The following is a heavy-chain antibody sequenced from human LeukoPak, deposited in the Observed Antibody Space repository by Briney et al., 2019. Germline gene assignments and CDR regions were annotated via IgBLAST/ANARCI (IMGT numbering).Heavy chain of an antibody. CDR1: GFDFDDYA. CDR2: IYWDGIST. J-gene: IGHJ5*02. V-gene: IGHV3-43*01. CDR3: ARGSAAAGTSKSLNR. Sequence: GGSLRLSCAASGFDFDDYAMHWVRQAPGKGLEWVSVIYWDGISTYYADSMKGRFTISRDNSKNSLYLQMNSLMTEDTALYYCARGSAAAGTSKSLNRWGQGTLVTVSS. D-gene: IGHD6-13*01.